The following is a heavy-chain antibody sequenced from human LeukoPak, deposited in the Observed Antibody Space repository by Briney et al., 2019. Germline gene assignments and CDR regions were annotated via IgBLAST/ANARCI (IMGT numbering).Heavy chain of an antibody. CDR2: IRYDGSNK. V-gene: IGHV3-30*02. Sequence: GGSLRLSCAASGFTFSSYGMHWVRQAPGKGLEWVAFIRYDGSNKYYADSVKGRFTISRDNSKNTPYLQMNSLRAEDTAVYYCAKGSIAAAGTPHYWGQGTQVTVSS. CDR1: GFTFSSYG. D-gene: IGHD6-13*01. J-gene: IGHJ4*02. CDR3: AKGSIAAAGTPHY.